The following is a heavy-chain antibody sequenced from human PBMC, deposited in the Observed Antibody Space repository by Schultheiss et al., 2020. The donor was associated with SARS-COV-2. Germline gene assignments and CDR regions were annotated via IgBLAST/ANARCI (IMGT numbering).Heavy chain of an antibody. V-gene: IGHV3-21*05. CDR1: GFTFSSYA. D-gene: IGHD1-26*01. CDR2: ISSSSSYT. Sequence: GGSLRLSCAASGFTFSSYAMHWVRQAPGKGLEWVSYISSSSSYTNYADYVKGRFTISRDNAKNSLYLQMNSLRAEDTALYYCARDVGIVGGVGAFDIWGQGTMVTVSS. J-gene: IGHJ3*02. CDR3: ARDVGIVGGVGAFDI.